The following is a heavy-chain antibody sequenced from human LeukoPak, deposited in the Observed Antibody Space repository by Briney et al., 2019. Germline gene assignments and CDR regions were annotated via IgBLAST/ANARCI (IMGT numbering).Heavy chain of an antibody. Sequence: SQTLSLTCTVSGGSISSGDYYWSWIRQPPGKGLEWIGYIYYSGSTYYNPSLKSRVTISVDTSKSQFSLKLSSVTAADTAVYYCARYSIRYLFSLSYWGQGTLVTVSS. J-gene: IGHJ4*02. CDR2: IYYSGST. CDR1: GGSISSGDYY. CDR3: ARYSIRYLFSLSY. D-gene: IGHD3-9*01. V-gene: IGHV4-30-4*01.